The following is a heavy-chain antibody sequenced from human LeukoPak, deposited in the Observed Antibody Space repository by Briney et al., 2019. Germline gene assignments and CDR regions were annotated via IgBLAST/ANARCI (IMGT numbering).Heavy chain of an antibody. CDR2: INAGYGNT. CDR1: GYTFTSYA. Sequence: ASVTVSCTASGYTFTSYAIHWVRQAPGQRLEWMGWINAGYGNTKYSQTFQGRVTITRDTSANTAYMDLSSLRSEDTAVYYCARHYSGNSGWFDPWGQGTLVTVSS. CDR3: ARHYSGNSGWFDP. D-gene: IGHD1-26*01. V-gene: IGHV1-3*01. J-gene: IGHJ5*02.